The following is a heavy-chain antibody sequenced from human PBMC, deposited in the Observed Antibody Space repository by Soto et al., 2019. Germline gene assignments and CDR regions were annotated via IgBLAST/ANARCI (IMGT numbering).Heavy chain of an antibody. Sequence: ASGKVSCNASGYTFTSYGISWGRQAPGQGLEWMGWISAYNGNTNYAQKLQGRVTMTTDTSTSTAYMELRSLRSDDTAVYYCARDWDGYCSSTSCYWGMDVCGQGTKVTVSS. CDR1: GYTFTSYG. CDR3: ARDWDGYCSSTSCYWGMDV. J-gene: IGHJ6*01. CDR2: ISAYNGNT. V-gene: IGHV1-18*04. D-gene: IGHD2-2*01.